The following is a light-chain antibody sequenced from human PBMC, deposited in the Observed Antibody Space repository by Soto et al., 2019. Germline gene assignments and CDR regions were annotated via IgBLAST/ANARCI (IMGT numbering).Light chain of an antibody. CDR3: QHYGYSQWT. Sequence: IVLTQSPGTLSLSPGERATLSCRASQTGNNNYLAWYQHKSGQPPRLLIYGVYTRASGIPDRFSGSGSGTEFTLTITRLEPEDSAVYFCQHYGYSQWTFGQGTKVEIK. CDR1: QTGNNNY. V-gene: IGKV3-20*01. CDR2: GVY. J-gene: IGKJ1*01.